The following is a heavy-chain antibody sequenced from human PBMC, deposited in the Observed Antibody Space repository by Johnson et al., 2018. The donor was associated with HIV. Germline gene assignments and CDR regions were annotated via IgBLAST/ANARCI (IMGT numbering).Heavy chain of an antibody. V-gene: IGHV3-20*04. CDR2: INWNGGST. J-gene: IGHJ3*01. CDR1: GFTFDDHG. CDR3: ARSIAVAGTESDALDF. Sequence: EQLVESGGGVVRPGGSLRLSCAASGFTFDDHGMSWVRQAPGKGLEWVSGINWNGGSTVYTDSVKGRFTISRDNAKNSLYLQMNSLRAEDTALYYCARSIAVAGTESDALDFWGQGTMVIVSS. D-gene: IGHD6-19*01.